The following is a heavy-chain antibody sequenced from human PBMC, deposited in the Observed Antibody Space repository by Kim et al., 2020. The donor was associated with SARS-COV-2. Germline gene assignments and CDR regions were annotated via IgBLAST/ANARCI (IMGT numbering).Heavy chain of an antibody. V-gene: IGHV3-23*01. D-gene: IGHD6-13*01. CDR3: AKAGSTWLNYYFDY. J-gene: IGHJ4*02. Sequence: ADSGKGRFTISRDKSKNPRYLQMNSLRAEDTAVYYCAKAGSTWLNYYFDYWGQGTLVTVSS.